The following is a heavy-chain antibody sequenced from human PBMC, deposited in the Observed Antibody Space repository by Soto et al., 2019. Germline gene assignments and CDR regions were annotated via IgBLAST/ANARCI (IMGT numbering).Heavy chain of an antibody. CDR2: VNQDGTQK. CDR3: ARADLFLMAYEFGY. Sequence: EVQLVESGGGLVQPGGSLRLSCAGSGFTFSGYWMTWVRQPPGKGLEWVASVNQDGTQKFYVDSVKGRLTISRDNAKNSLFLQMSSLRDDDTAVYFCARADLFLMAYEFGYRGHGTLVTVSS. CDR1: GFTFSGYW. V-gene: IGHV3-7*03. D-gene: IGHD2-8*01. J-gene: IGHJ4*01.